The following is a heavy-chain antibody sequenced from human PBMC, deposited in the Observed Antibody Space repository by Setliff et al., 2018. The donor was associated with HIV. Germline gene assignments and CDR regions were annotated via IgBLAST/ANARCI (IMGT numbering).Heavy chain of an antibody. Sequence: GGSLRLSCAGSGSGGSGFTFSDYYMSWVRQAPGKGLEWLSYISSSGTTTYYADSVKGRFTISRDNANNLVYLQMNSLRVEDTAVYFCARWGSGSYERVFDYWGQGMLVTVPQ. J-gene: IGHJ4*02. CDR3: ARWGSGSYERVFDY. CDR2: ISSSGTTT. D-gene: IGHD1-26*01. CDR1: GFTFSDYY. V-gene: IGHV3-11*04.